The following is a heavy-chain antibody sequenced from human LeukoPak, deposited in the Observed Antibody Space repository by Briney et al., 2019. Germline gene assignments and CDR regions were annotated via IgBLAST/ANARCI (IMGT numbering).Heavy chain of an antibody. CDR1: GYTFTGYC. CDR2: INPNSGGT. CDR3: ARGPGAAYYYDSSGYYVLDY. J-gene: IGHJ4*02. D-gene: IGHD3-22*01. V-gene: IGHV1-2*06. Sequence: ASVKVSCKASGYTFTGYCMHWVRQAPGQGLEWMGRINPNSGGTNYAQKFQGRVTMTRDTSISTAYMELSRLRSDDTAVYYCARGPGAAYYYDSSGYYVLDYWGQGTLVTVSS.